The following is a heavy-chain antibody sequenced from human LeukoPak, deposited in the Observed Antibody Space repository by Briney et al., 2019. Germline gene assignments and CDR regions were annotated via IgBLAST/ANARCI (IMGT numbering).Heavy chain of an antibody. Sequence: ASVKVSCKASGYTFTNYDINWVRQATGQGLEWMGWMNPNSGNTGYAQKFRGRVTITRNTSISTAYMELSSLRSEDTAMYYCARGQNGSGWWLTLWGQGTLVTVSS. D-gene: IGHD6-19*01. CDR3: ARGQNGSGWWLTL. J-gene: IGHJ4*02. V-gene: IGHV1-8*03. CDR1: GYTFTNYD. CDR2: MNPNSGNT.